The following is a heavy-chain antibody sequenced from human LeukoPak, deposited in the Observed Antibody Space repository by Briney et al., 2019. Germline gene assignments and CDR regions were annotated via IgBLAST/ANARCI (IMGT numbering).Heavy chain of an antibody. CDR1: GFTFSSYG. J-gene: IGHJ4*02. V-gene: IGHV3-30*02. Sequence: GGSLRLSCAASGFTFSSYGIHWVRQAPGKGLEWVAFIRYDGSIKYYADSVKGRFTISRDNSKNTLYLQMNSLRAEDTAVYYCARRAGAYSHPYDYWGQGTLVTVSS. D-gene: IGHD4/OR15-4a*01. CDR3: ARRAGAYSHPYDY. CDR2: IRYDGSIK.